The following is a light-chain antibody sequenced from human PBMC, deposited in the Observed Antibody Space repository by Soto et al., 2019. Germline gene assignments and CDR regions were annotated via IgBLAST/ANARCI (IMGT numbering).Light chain of an antibody. Sequence: IVLTQSPATLSLSPGERATLSCRASQSVSNNYLAWYQQKPGQAPRLLIYGASNRATGIPDRFSGIGSGTDFTLTISRMEPEDFAVYYCQQYGSSGTFGQGTKVDIK. V-gene: IGKV3-20*01. J-gene: IGKJ1*01. CDR1: QSVSNNY. CDR2: GAS. CDR3: QQYGSSGT.